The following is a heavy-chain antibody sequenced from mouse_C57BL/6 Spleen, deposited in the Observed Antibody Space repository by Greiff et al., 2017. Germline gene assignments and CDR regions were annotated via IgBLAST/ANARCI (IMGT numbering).Heavy chain of an antibody. D-gene: IGHD2-4*01. J-gene: IGHJ2*01. CDR3: AREEGLRRGFDY. Sequence: EVQLQQSGPGLVKPSQSLSLTCSVTGYSITSGYYWNWIRQFPGNKLEWMGYISYDGSNNYNPSLKNRISITRDTSKNQFFLKLNSVTTEDTATYYCAREEGLRRGFDYWGQGTTLTVSS. V-gene: IGHV3-6*01. CDR2: ISYDGSN. CDR1: GYSITSGYY.